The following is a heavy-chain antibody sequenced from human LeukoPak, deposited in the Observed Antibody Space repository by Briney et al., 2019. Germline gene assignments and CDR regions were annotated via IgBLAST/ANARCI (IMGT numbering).Heavy chain of an antibody. J-gene: IGHJ4*02. D-gene: IGHD3-10*01. CDR1: GFTFSSYG. Sequence: GGSLRLSCAASGFTFSSYGMSWVRQAPGKGLEWVSAISGSGGSTYYADSVKGRFTISRDNSKNTLYLQMNSLRAEDTAVYYCAKASPKVRGVITYYFDYWGQGTLVTVSS. CDR3: AKASPKVRGVITYYFDY. CDR2: ISGSGGST. V-gene: IGHV3-23*01.